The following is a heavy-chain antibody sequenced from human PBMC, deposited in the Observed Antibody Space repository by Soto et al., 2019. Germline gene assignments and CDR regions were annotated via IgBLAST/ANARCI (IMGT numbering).Heavy chain of an antibody. V-gene: IGHV1-46*04. CDR3: ARGLGLGDY. CDR1: GYTFTSYY. Sequence: QVQLVQSGAEVKKPGASVKLSCKASGYTFTSYYIHWVRQAPGQGLEWLGIINPKGGSTNYAYTLKGRLTVTRDTSTATVYMELGALTSEDTAVYYCARGLGLGDYWGQGTLVTVSS. J-gene: IGHJ4*02. D-gene: IGHD3-9*01. CDR2: INPKGGST.